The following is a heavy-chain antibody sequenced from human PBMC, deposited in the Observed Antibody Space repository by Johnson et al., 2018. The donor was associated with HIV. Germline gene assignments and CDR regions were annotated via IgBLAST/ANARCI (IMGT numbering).Heavy chain of an antibody. CDR3: AKDRVGIYGEPWDI. CDR2: ISYDGSNK. V-gene: IGHV3-30*18. J-gene: IGHJ3*02. Sequence: QVQLVESGGGVVRPGGSLRLSCAASGFTFSSYGMHWVRQAPGKGLEWVAVISYDGSNKYYADSVKGRFTISRDNSKGTLYLQMNSLRAEDTAVYYCAKDRVGIYGEPWDIWGQGTMVTVSS. CDR1: GFTFSSYG. D-gene: IGHD1-14*01.